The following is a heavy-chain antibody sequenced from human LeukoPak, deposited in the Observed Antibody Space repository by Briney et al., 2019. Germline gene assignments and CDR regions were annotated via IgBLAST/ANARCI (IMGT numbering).Heavy chain of an antibody. V-gene: IGHV1-2*02. D-gene: IGHD3-10*01. J-gene: IGHJ4*02. CDR3: AREGNTVRGVDY. CDR1: GYTFTGYY. CDR2: INPNSGGT. Sequence: ASVKVSCKASGYTFTGYYMHWVRQAPGQGLEWMGWINPNSGGTNYAQKFQGRVTMTRDTSISRAYMELSRLRSDDTAVYYCAREGNTVRGVDYWGQGTLVTVSS.